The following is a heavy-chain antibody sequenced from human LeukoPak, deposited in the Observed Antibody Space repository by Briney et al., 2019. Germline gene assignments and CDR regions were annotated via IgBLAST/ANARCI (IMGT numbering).Heavy chain of an antibody. J-gene: IGHJ5*02. CDR3: ARHSGYALYNWFDP. D-gene: IGHD5-12*01. Sequence: PSETLSLTCTVSGGSISSTNYYWAWLRQPPGKGLEWLGSISYSGSTYYNPSLKSRVTISVDTSKHQFSLRLSSVTAADTAVYYCARHSGYALYNWFDPWGQGTLVTVSS. V-gene: IGHV4-39*01. CDR1: GGSISSTNYY. CDR2: ISYSGST.